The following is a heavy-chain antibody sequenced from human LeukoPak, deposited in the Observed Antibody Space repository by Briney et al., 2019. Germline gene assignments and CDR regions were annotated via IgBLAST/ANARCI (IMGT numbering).Heavy chain of an antibody. CDR2: LSGSGDNR. J-gene: IGHJ3*02. CDR1: RFTFTDYY. Sequence: PGGSLRLSCEASRFTFTDYYMAWIRQAPGEGLEWVAYLSGSGDNRYYADSMKGRFTISRDNAKSSVYLEMHGLRPEDTALYYCARGESGFDIWGQGTMVTVSS. V-gene: IGHV3-11*01. CDR3: ARGESGFDI. D-gene: IGHD1-26*01.